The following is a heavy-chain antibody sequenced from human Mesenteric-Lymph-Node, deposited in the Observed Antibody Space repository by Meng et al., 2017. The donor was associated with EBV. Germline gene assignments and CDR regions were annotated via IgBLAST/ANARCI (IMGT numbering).Heavy chain of an antibody. CDR1: GGSISSNDW. Sequence: QVQLQESGPGLVKPSGXLSLTCAVSGGSISSNDWWSWVRQPPGKGLEWIGEIYHRGNTNYNPSLESRVTISVDMSKNQFSLKMSSVTAADTAVYFCARRSSHFDSWCQGTLVNVSS. CDR2: IYHRGNT. V-gene: IGHV4-4*02. CDR3: ARRSSHFDS. D-gene: IGHD6-6*01. J-gene: IGHJ4*02.